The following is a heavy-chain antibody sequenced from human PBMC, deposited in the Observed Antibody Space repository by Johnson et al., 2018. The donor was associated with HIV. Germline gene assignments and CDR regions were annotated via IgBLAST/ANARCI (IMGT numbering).Heavy chain of an antibody. CDR2: INWNGGNT. D-gene: IGHD2-2*01. V-gene: IGHV3-20*04. Sequence: VASGGGVVRPGGSLRLSCTASGFTFDDYGMSWVRQAPGKGLEWVSGINWNGGNTGYADSVKGRFTISRDNAKNSLYLQMNSLRAEDTAVYYCARDRGVVVLHGAFDIWGQGTMVTVSS. J-gene: IGHJ3*02. CDR3: ARDRGVVVLHGAFDI. CDR1: GFTFDDYG.